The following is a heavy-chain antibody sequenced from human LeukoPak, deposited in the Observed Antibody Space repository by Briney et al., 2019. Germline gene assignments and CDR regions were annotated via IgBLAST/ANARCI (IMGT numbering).Heavy chain of an antibody. V-gene: IGHV3-21*01. CDR1: GFTFSSYS. D-gene: IGHD1-26*01. CDR3: ARVELKVSN. J-gene: IGHJ4*02. Sequence: PGGSLRLSCAASGFTFSSYSFNWVRQAPGEGLEWVSSLTSVSGSIYYADSVKGRFTISRDNAKNSLYLQMNSLRAEDTAVYYCARVELKVSNWGQGTLVTVSS. CDR2: LTSVSGSI.